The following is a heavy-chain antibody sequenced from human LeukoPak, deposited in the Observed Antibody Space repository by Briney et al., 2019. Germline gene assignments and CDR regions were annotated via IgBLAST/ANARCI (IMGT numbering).Heavy chain of an antibody. CDR2: ISYDGSNK. D-gene: IGHD3-16*02. CDR1: GFTFSSYG. Sequence: GRSLRLSCAASGFTFSSYGMHWVRQAPGKGLEWVAVISYDGSNKYYADSVKGRFTISRDDSKNTLYLQMNSLRAEDTAVYYCAKMGVWGSYRLDYWGQGTLVTVSS. CDR3: AKMGVWGSYRLDY. J-gene: IGHJ4*02. V-gene: IGHV3-30*18.